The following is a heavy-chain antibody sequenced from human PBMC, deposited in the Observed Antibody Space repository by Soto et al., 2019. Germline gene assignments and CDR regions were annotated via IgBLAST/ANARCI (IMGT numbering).Heavy chain of an antibody. V-gene: IGHV3-21*06. J-gene: IGHJ5*02. CDR3: ARHRGGVGDL. D-gene: IGHD3-10*01. Sequence: EVQLVESGGGLVKPGGSLRLSCAASGFSLSSYSMNWVRQAPGERLEWVSSISPSSYYIYYTDSVKGRFTISRDNAKNSLYLQMDSLRTEDTAVYYCARHRGGVGDLWGQGTLVSVSS. CDR1: GFSLSSYS. CDR2: ISPSSYYI.